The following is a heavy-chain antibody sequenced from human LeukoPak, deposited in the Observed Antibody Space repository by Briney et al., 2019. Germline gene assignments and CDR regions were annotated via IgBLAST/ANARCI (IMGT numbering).Heavy chain of an antibody. CDR3: ARAKAYFFDY. CDR1: GVTVSSNY. V-gene: IGHV3-66*01. Sequence: GGSLTVSCAASGVTVSSNYMSWVRQAPGKGLEWISDIYSGGTTYYADSVKGRFSISRDNSKNTLYLQMNSLRAEDTAVYYCARAKAYFFDYWGQGTLVTVSS. J-gene: IGHJ4*02. CDR2: IYSGGTT.